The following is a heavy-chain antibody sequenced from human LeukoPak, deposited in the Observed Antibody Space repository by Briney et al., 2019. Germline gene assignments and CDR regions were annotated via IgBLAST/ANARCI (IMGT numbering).Heavy chain of an antibody. CDR3: ARGPYSNYGIPFDY. D-gene: IGHD4-11*01. CDR1: GYTFTGYY. V-gene: IGHV1-8*02. Sequence: ASVKVSCKASGYTFTGYYMHWVRQAPGQGLEWMGWMNPNSGNTGYAQKFQGRVTMTRNTSISTAYMELSSLRSEDTAVYYCARGPYSNYGIPFDYWGQGTLVTVSS. J-gene: IGHJ4*02. CDR2: MNPNSGNT.